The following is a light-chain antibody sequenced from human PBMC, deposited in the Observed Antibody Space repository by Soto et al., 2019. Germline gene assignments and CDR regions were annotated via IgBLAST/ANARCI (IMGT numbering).Light chain of an antibody. CDR3: SSYTSSSTYV. J-gene: IGLJ1*01. V-gene: IGLV2-14*01. CDR1: SSDIDGYNY. CDR2: DVT. Sequence: QSALTQPASVSGSPGQSITISCTEASSDIDGYNYVSWYQQHPVKAPKLIIYDVTKRPSGVSNRFSGSKSGNTASLTISGLQAEDEADYYCSSYTSSSTYVFGTGTKLTVL.